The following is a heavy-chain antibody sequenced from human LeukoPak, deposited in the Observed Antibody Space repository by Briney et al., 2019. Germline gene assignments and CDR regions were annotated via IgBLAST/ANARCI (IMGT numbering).Heavy chain of an antibody. Sequence: PSETLSLTCTVSGVSISSGGYYWSWIRQHPGKGLEWIGYIYYSGSTYYNPSLESRVTISVDTSKNQFSLKLSSVTAADTAVYYCARHSSGHEAFDYWGQGTLVTVSS. CDR3: ARHSSGHEAFDY. CDR2: IYYSGST. D-gene: IGHD3-22*01. CDR1: GVSISSGGYY. V-gene: IGHV4-31*03. J-gene: IGHJ4*02.